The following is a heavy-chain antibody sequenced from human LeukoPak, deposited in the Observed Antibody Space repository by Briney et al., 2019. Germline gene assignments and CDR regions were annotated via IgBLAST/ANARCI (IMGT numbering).Heavy chain of an antibody. Sequence: SETLSLTCAVSGGSISSGGYSWSWIRPPPGKGLEWIGYIYHSGSTYYNPSLKSRVTISVDRSKNQFSLKLSSVTAADTAVYYCARVGDYGDYDWFDPWGQGTLVTVSS. CDR2: IYHSGST. J-gene: IGHJ5*02. D-gene: IGHD4-17*01. CDR1: GGSISSGGYS. V-gene: IGHV4-30-2*01. CDR3: ARVGDYGDYDWFDP.